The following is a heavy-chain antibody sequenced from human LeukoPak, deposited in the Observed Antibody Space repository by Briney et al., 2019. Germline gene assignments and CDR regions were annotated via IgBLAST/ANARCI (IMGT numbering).Heavy chain of an antibody. D-gene: IGHD6-19*01. J-gene: IGHJ4*02. CDR2: ISGSGGST. CDR1: GYTFSSYA. Sequence: GGSLRLSCAASGYTFSSYAMSWVRQAPGKELEWVSAISGSGGSTYYADSVKGRFTISRDNSKNTLYLQMNSLRAEDTAVYYCAKGSPSSYSSGWSDFDYWGQGTLVTVSS. CDR3: AKGSPSSYSSGWSDFDY. V-gene: IGHV3-23*01.